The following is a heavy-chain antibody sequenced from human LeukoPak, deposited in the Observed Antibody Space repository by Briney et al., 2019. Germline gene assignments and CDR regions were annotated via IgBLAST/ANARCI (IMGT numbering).Heavy chain of an antibody. CDR3: ARTDYDILTGPENFDY. V-gene: IGHV7-4-1*02. J-gene: IGHJ4*02. D-gene: IGHD3-9*01. CDR2: INTNTGNP. Sequence: ASVKVSCKASGYTFTSYAMDWVRQAPGQGLEWMGWINTNTGNPTYAQGFTGRFVFSLDTSVSTAYLQISSLKAEDTAVYYCARTDYDILTGPENFDYWGQGTLVTVSS. CDR1: GYTFTSYA.